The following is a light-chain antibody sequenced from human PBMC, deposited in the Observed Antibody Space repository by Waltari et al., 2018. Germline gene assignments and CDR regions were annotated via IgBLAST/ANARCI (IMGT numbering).Light chain of an antibody. V-gene: IGKV1-9*01. CDR1: QGISRY. Sequence: DIHLTQSPSFLSASVGDRVHITCRASQGISRYLAWYQQKPGKAPKLLIYSASTWQSGVPARFSGSGSGTEFTLTISSLQPEDFATYHCQQLDSYPITFGPGSKVDIK. CDR2: SAS. CDR3: QQLDSYPIT. J-gene: IGKJ3*01.